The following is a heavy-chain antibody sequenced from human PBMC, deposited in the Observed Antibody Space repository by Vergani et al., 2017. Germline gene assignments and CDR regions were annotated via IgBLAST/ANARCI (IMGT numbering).Heavy chain of an antibody. D-gene: IGHD3-9*01. V-gene: IGHV4-59*13. CDR1: GGSFNTYY. Sequence: QVQLEESGPGLVKPSETLSLTCTVPGGSFNTYYWSWIRQSPGKGLEWIGYIYSTGSTNYNPSLNSRVTMSVDTSKNQLSLNLRSVTAADTAVYFCARVMYRDEASTGYRLEGMDIWGQGTTVTISS. CDR2: IYSTGST. CDR3: ARVMYRDEASTGYRLEGMDI. J-gene: IGHJ6*02.